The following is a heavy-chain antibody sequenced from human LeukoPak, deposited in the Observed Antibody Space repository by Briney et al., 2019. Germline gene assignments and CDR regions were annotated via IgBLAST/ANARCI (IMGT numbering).Heavy chain of an antibody. CDR3: ARQDYSSGWRPHFDY. CDR1: GGSISSHY. CDR2: IYYSGST. Sequence: SETLSLTCSVSGGSISSHYWSWIRQPPGKGLEWIGYIYYSGSTNYNPSLKSRVTISVDTSKNQFSLKLSSVTAADTAVYYCARQDYSSGWRPHFDYWGQGTLVTVSS. V-gene: IGHV4-59*08. D-gene: IGHD6-19*01. J-gene: IGHJ4*02.